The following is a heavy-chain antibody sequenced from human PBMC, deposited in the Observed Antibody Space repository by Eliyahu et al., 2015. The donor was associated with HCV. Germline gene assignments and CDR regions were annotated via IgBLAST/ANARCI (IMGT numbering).Heavy chain of an antibody. CDR3: ARARRITIFGVVIAKTPALGLDY. CDR1: GYSFTSYW. D-gene: IGHD3-3*01. CDR2: IYPGDSDT. J-gene: IGHJ4*02. Sequence: EVQLVQSGAEVKKPGESLKISCKGSGYSFTSYWIGWVRQMPGKGLXWMGXIYPGDSDTRYSPSFQGQVTISADKSISTAYLQWSSLKASDTAMYYCARARRITIFGVVIAKTPALGLDYWGQGTLVTVSS. V-gene: IGHV5-51*01.